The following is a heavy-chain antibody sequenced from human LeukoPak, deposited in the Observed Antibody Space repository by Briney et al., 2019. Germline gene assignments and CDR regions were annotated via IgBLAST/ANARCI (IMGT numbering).Heavy chain of an antibody. CDR2: IYTSGST. Sequence: PSQTLSLTCTVSGGSISSGSYYWSWIRQPAGKGLEWIGRIYTSGSTNYNPSLKSRVTISVDTSKNQFSLELSSVTAADTAVYYCARDTLTYSSNWYDALDIWGQGTTVTVSS. J-gene: IGHJ6*02. D-gene: IGHD6-13*01. CDR1: GGSISSGSYY. V-gene: IGHV4-61*02. CDR3: ARDTLTYSSNWYDALDI.